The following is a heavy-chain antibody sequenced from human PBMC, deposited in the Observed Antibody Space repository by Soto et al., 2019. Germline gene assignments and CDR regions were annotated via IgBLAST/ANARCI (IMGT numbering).Heavy chain of an antibody. J-gene: IGHJ5*02. CDR1: GFTFSSYA. CDR2: ISGSGGST. CDR3: AKDQSLVVTAYNWFDP. D-gene: IGHD2-21*02. Sequence: GESLKISCAASGFTFSSYAMSWVRQAPGKGLEWVSAISGSGGSTYYADSVKGRFTISRDNSKNTLYLQMNSLRAEDTAVYYCAKDQSLVVTAYNWFDPWGQGTLVTVSS. V-gene: IGHV3-23*01.